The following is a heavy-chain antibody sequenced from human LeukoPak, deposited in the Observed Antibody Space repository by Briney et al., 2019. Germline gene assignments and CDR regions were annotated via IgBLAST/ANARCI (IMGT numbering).Heavy chain of an antibody. J-gene: IGHJ5*02. Sequence: PGGSLRLSCAASGFTFTLSSYGMHWVRQAPGKGLEWVAVISYEGSLKYYADSVKGRFTISRDNAENSLYLQMNSLRDEDTAMYYCARGQLNLDNWFDPWGQGTLVTVSS. V-gene: IGHV3-33*01. CDR1: GFTFTLSSYG. CDR2: ISYEGSLK. D-gene: IGHD3-10*01. CDR3: ARGQLNLDNWFDP.